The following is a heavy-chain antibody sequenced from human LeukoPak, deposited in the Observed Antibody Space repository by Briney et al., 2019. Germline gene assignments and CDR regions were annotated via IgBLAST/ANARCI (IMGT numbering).Heavy chain of an antibody. CDR3: ARVDDFWSGSKD. Sequence: ASVKVSCKASGYTFTSYDINWVRQATGQGLEWMGWMNPSSGNTGYAQKFQGRVTMARNTSISTAYMELSSLRSEDTAVYYCARVDDFWSGSKDWGQGTLVTVSS. D-gene: IGHD3-3*01. CDR2: MNPSSGNT. J-gene: IGHJ4*02. V-gene: IGHV1-8*01. CDR1: GYTFTSYD.